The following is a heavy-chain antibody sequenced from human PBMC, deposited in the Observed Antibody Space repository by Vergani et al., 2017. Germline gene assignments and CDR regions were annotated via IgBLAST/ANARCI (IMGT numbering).Heavy chain of an antibody. D-gene: IGHD3-10*01. CDR1: GFTFSSYA. CDR3: ARDPRRVVRGVIINYFDY. V-gene: IGHV3-23*01. J-gene: IGHJ4*02. CDR2: ISDSGGST. Sequence: EVQLLESGGGLVQPGGSLRLSCAASGFTFSSYAMNWVRQAPGKGLEWVSAISDSGGSTYYADSVKGRFTISRDNSKNTLYLQLNSLRVEDTAVYYCARDPRRVVRGVIINYFDYWGQGTLVTVSS.